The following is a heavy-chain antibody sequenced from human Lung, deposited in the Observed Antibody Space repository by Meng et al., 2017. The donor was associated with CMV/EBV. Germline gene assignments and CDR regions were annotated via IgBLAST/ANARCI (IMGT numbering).Heavy chain of an antibody. CDR3: ARGGYYDFWSGYSYYYYYGMDV. V-gene: IGHV4-59*01. CDR1: GGSISSYY. D-gene: IGHD3-3*01. J-gene: IGHJ6*01. CDR2: IYYSGST. Sequence: SETLSLTXTVSGGSISSYYWSWIRQPPGKGLEWIGYIYYSGSTNYNPSLKSRVTISVDTSKNQFSLKLSSVTAADTAVYYCARGGYYDFWSGYSYYYYYGMDVCGQGTTVTVSS.